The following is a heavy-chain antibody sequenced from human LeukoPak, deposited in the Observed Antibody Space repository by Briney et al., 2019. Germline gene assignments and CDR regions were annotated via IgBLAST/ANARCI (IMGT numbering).Heavy chain of an antibody. D-gene: IGHD2-15*01. V-gene: IGHV3-7*01. J-gene: IGHJ4*02. Sequence: PGRSLRLSCAASGFTFSSYWMTWVRQAPGKGLEWVANIKEDGSAKFYADSVKGRFTISRDNAKKSLYLQMDSLRVEDTALYYCATTDNAIAGPYWGQGSLVTVSS. CDR3: ATTDNAIAGPY. CDR2: IKEDGSAK. CDR1: GFTFSSYW.